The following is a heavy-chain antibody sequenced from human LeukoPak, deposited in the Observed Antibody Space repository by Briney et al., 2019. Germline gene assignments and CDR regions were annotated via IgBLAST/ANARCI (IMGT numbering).Heavy chain of an antibody. CDR1: GYTFTSYA. J-gene: IGHJ4*02. V-gene: IGHV1-3*01. CDR2: INAGNGNT. D-gene: IGHD6-13*01. Sequence: ASVKVSCKASGYTFTSYAMHWVRQAPGQRLEWMGWINAGNGNTKYSQKFQGRVTITRDTSASTAYMELSSLRSEDTAVYYCARDLDPPIGAAAVTFDYRGQGTLVTVSS. CDR3: ARDLDPPIGAAAVTFDY.